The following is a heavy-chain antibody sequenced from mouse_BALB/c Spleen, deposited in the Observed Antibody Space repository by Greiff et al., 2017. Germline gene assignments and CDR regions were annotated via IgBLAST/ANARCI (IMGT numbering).Heavy chain of an antibody. J-gene: IGHJ4*01. Sequence: EVHLVESGGDLVKPGGSLKLSCAASGFTFSSYGMSWVRQTPDKRLEWVATISSGGSYTYYPDSVKGRFTISRDNAKNTLYLQMSSLKSEDTAMYYCAREVRGAMDYWGQGTSVTVSS. D-gene: IGHD2-14*01. CDR3: AREVRGAMDY. CDR1: GFTFSSYG. CDR2: ISSGGSYT. V-gene: IGHV5-6*01.